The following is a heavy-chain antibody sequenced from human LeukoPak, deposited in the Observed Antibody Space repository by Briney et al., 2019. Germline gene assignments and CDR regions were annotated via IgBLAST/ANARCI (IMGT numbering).Heavy chain of an antibody. CDR1: GGSISSSNW. Sequence: SETLSLTCAVSGGSISSSNWWSWVRQPPGKGLEWIGEIYHSGSTNYNPSLKSRVTIPVDTSKNQFSLKLSSVTAADTAVYYCARGGSDSSGYYYGWFDPWGQGTLVTVSS. D-gene: IGHD3-22*01. CDR2: IYHSGST. J-gene: IGHJ5*02. CDR3: ARGGSDSSGYYYGWFDP. V-gene: IGHV4-4*02.